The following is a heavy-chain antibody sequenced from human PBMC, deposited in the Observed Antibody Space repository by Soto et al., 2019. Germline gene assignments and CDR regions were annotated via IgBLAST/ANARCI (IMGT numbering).Heavy chain of an antibody. CDR1: GFSLANFP. Sequence: LRLSCVGSGFSLANFPMNWVRQTPGKGLEWISYISPRGDNIYYTESVKGRFTISRDNARNSLYLQMNSLRAEDTAVYYCARVGVVTAAGTSDYWGQGTLVTVSS. CDR2: ISPRGDNI. CDR3: ARVGVVTAAGTSDY. D-gene: IGHD6-13*01. V-gene: IGHV3-48*01. J-gene: IGHJ4*02.